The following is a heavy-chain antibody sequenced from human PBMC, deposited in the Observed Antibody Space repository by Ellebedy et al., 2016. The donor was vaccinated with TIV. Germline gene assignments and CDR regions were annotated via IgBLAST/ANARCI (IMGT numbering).Heavy chain of an antibody. CDR3: AKDKVRGEQFLAVFEN. Sequence: GESLKISCAASGFTFNKHAMIWVRPAPGKGLEWVSGISSSGRETYYAESVKGRFTISRDNSKNTVYLQMKSLTADDMAVYYCAKDKVRGEQFLAVFENWGQGTLVTASS. V-gene: IGHV3-23*01. D-gene: IGHD1-26*01. CDR2: ISSSGRET. J-gene: IGHJ4*02. CDR1: GFTFNKHA.